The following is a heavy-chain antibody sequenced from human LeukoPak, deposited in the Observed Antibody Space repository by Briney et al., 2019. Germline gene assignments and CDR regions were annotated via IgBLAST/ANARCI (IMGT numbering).Heavy chain of an antibody. V-gene: IGHV1-69*04. CDR1: GGTFSSYA. CDR2: IIPILGIA. J-gene: IGHJ5*02. D-gene: IGHD2-15*01. CDR3: ATYCSGGSCRGSYNWFDP. Sequence: AASVKVSCKASGGTFSSYAISWVRQAPGQGLEWMGRIIPILGIANYAQKFQGRVTITADKSTSTAYMELSSLRSEDTAVYYCATYCSGGSCRGSYNWFDPWGQGTLVTVSS.